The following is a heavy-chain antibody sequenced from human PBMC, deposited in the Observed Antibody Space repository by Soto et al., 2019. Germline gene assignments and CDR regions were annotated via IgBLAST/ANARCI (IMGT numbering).Heavy chain of an antibody. D-gene: IGHD3-10*01. CDR1: GCSTTSDY. J-gene: IGHJ4*02. CDR2: IFHSLGA. CDR3: VRDLNGSGDY. V-gene: IGHV4-59*01. Sequence: SDTLSLTCSVSGCSTTSDYWSWIRQPPGKGLEWLGYIFHSLGAKYNPSLGSRGTISLDTSKNQLSLSLRSVTAADTAIYFCVRDLNGSGDYRGKGTLVTVSS.